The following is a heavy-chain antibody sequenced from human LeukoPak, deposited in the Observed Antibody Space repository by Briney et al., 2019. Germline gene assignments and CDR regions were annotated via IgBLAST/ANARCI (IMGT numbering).Heavy chain of an antibody. D-gene: IGHD3-9*01. CDR1: GFTFSSYA. CDR3: ARSRYFDWLCPFDY. Sequence: PGRSLRLSCTASGFTFSSYAMHWVRQAPGKGLEWVAVISYDGSNKYYADSVKGRFTISRDNSKNTLYLQMNSLRAEDTAVYYCARSRYFDWLCPFDYWGQGTLVTVSS. V-gene: IGHV3-30*04. CDR2: ISYDGSNK. J-gene: IGHJ4*02.